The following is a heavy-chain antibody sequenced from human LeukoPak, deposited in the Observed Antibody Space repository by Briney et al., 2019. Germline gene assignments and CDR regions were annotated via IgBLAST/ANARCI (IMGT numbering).Heavy chain of an antibody. CDR3: ARKVRGGNWFDP. CDR2: IIPIFGTA. CDR1: GGTFSSYA. J-gene: IGHJ5*02. D-gene: IGHD3-10*01. V-gene: IGHV1-69*13. Sequence: ASVKVSCKASGGTFSSYAISWVRQAPGQGLEWMGGIIPIFGTANYAQEFQGRVTITADESTSTAYMELSSLRSEDTAVYYCARKVRGGNWFDPWGQGTLVTVSS.